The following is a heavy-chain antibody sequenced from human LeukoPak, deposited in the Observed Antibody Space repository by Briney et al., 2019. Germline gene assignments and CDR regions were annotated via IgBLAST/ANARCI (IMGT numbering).Heavy chain of an antibody. D-gene: IGHD4-17*01. CDR1: GFTFSSYG. CDR3: ARDKNGDYYFDY. CDR2: IWYDGSNK. Sequence: GGSLRLSCAASGFTFSSYGMHWVRQAPGKGLGWVAVIWYDGSNKYYADSVKGRFTISRDNSKNTLYLQMNSLRAEDTAVYYCARDKNGDYYFDYWGQGTLVTVSS. V-gene: IGHV3-33*01. J-gene: IGHJ4*02.